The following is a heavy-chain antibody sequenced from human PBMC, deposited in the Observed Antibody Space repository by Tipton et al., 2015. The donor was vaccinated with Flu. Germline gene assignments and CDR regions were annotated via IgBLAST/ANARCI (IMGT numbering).Heavy chain of an antibody. CDR1: GDSISSFY. D-gene: IGHD3-10*01. CDR2: IYASGST. V-gene: IGHV4-4*07. Sequence: TLSLTCTVSGDSISSFYWSWIRQPAGKGLEWIGRIYASGSTNYNPSLKSRVTMSVDTSKNQFSLKLSSVTAADTAVYYCARGSGSGTYVIFYFWGQGTLVTVSS. CDR3: ARGSGSGTYVIFYF. J-gene: IGHJ4*02.